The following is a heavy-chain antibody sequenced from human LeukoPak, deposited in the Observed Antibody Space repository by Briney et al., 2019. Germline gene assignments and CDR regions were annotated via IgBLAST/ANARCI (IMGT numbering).Heavy chain of an antibody. V-gene: IGHV4-59*01. CDR2: IYYSGST. CDR3: ARTEESGYSYRYFGYYYYMDV. D-gene: IGHD5-18*01. Sequence: SETLSLTCTVSGGSISSYYWSWIRQPPGKGLEWIGYIYYSGSTHYNPSLKSRVTISVDTSKNQFSLRLSSVTAADTAVYYCARTEESGYSYRYFGYYYYMDVWGKGTTVTVSS. J-gene: IGHJ6*03. CDR1: GGSISSYY.